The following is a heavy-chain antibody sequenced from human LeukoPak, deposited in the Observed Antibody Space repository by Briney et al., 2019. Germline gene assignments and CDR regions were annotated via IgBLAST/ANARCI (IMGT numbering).Heavy chain of an antibody. D-gene: IGHD6-19*01. CDR2: IKQDGNEK. Sequence: GGSLRLSCAASGFTFRTYWMSWVRQAPGKGLEWVANIKQDGNEKYYVDSVKGRFTISRDNAKNSLDLQMNSLRAEDTALYYCVREGGSDWYSGWFDPWGQGTLVTVSS. CDR1: GFTFRTYW. CDR3: VREGGSDWYSGWFDP. V-gene: IGHV3-7*01. J-gene: IGHJ5*02.